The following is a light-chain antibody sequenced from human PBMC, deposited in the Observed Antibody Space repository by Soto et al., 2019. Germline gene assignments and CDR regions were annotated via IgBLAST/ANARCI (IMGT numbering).Light chain of an antibody. J-gene: IGKJ5*01. CDR1: QSLLHITGETF. CDR3: MQSTQLPPT. CDR2: EVS. Sequence: DVVMTQPPLYLSVAPGQPASISCTSSQSLLHITGETFLFWYLQKPGQSPQLLIYEVSTRVSGVPDRFSGSGSGTDFTLESSRVETDDVGIYYCMQSTQLPPTSGQGTRLEIK. V-gene: IGKV2D-29*02.